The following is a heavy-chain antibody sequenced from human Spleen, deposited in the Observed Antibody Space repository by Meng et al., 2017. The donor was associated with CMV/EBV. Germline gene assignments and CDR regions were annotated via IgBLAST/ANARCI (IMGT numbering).Heavy chain of an antibody. D-gene: IGHD1-26*01. Sequence: ASVKVSCKTSGYIFTNYYMHWVRQAPGQGLEWMGWISAYNGNTNYAQKLQGRVTMTTDTSTSTAYMELRSLRSDDTAVYYCARGSHRSAELWTDYWGQGTLVTVSS. J-gene: IGHJ4*02. V-gene: IGHV1-18*04. CDR1: GYIFTNYY. CDR2: ISAYNGNT. CDR3: ARGSHRSAELWTDY.